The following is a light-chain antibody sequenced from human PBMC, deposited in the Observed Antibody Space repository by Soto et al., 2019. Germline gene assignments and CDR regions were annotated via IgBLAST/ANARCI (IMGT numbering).Light chain of an antibody. J-gene: IGKJ1*01. Sequence: EIVMTQSPVTLSVSPGERATLSCRASQTVTTDLAWYQQKPGQAPRLVIHGASTRATDFPARFSGSGSGTEFTLTISSLQSEDIAVYYCHQYYTWPRTFGQGTQVDIK. V-gene: IGKV3-15*01. CDR3: HQYYTWPRT. CDR1: QTVTTD. CDR2: GAS.